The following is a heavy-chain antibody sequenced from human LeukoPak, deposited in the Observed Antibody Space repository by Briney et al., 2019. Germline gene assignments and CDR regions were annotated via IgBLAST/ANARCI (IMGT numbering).Heavy chain of an antibody. Sequence: PGGSLRLSCAASGFTFSSYDMHWVRQATGKGLEWVSAIGTAGDTYYPGSVKGRFTISRDNAKNSLYLQMNSLRAEDTALYYCAKASNYGVDVWGQGTTVTVSS. CDR2: IGTAGDT. CDR1: GFTFSSYD. V-gene: IGHV3-13*01. CDR3: AKASNYGVDV. J-gene: IGHJ6*02.